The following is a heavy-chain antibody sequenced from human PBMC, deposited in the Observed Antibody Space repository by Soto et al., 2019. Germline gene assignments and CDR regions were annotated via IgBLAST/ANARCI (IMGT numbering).Heavy chain of an antibody. Sequence: GGSLRLSCAASGFDFSSYAMSWVRQAPGKGLECISLISGTGVPTLYAESVKGRFAVTRDNSKDTLFLEMNNLRVDDTAMYYCAKSFCSSSSCFFLWVDPWGPGTLVTVPQ. V-gene: IGHV3-23*01. CDR1: GFDFSSYA. CDR3: AKSFCSSSSCFFLWVDP. J-gene: IGHJ5*02. CDR2: ISGTGVPT. D-gene: IGHD2-2*01.